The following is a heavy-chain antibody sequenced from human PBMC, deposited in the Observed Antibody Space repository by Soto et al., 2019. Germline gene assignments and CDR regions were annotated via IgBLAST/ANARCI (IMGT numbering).Heavy chain of an antibody. D-gene: IGHD3-22*01. Sequence: KPSETLSLTCTVSGCSISSYYWSWIRQPAGKGLECIGRIYTSGSTNYNPSLKSRVTMSVDTSKNQFFLKLSSVTSADTAVYYCARAAGYYDSSGYYRDEYAFDIWGQGTMVTVSS. CDR2: IYTSGST. J-gene: IGHJ3*02. CDR3: ARAAGYYDSSGYYRDEYAFDI. CDR1: GCSISSYY. V-gene: IGHV4-4*07.